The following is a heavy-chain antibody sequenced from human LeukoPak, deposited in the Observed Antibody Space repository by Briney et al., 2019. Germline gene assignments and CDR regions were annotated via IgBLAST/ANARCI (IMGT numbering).Heavy chain of an antibody. J-gene: IGHJ4*02. V-gene: IGHV3-23*01. CDR3: AKGKQGSVLVDY. Sequence: GGSLRLSCAASGFTFSSYAMSWVRQAPGKGLEWVSAISGSGGSTYYADSVKGRFTISRDNSKNTLYLQMNSLRAEDTAVYYSAKGKQGSVLVDYWGQGTLVTVSS. CDR1: GFTFSSYA. D-gene: IGHD6-13*01. CDR2: ISGSGGST.